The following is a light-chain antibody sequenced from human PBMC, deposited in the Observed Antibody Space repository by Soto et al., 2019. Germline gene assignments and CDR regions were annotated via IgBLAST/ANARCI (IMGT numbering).Light chain of an antibody. CDR1: QGISSY. J-gene: IGKJ1*01. CDR2: AAS. Sequence: IRMTQSPSSLSASTGDRVTITCRASQGISSYLAWYQQKPGKAPKLLIYAASTLQSGVPSRFRGSGSGTEFTLTISSLQPEDFETYYCQQYHRYSRTFGQGTKVDIK. V-gene: IGKV1-8*01. CDR3: QQYHRYSRT.